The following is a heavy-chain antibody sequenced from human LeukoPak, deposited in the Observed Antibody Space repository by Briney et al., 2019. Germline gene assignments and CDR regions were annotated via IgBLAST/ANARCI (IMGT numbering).Heavy chain of an antibody. V-gene: IGHV1-8*01. CDR1: GYTFTSYD. Sequence: GASVKVSCKASGYTFTSYDINWVRQATGQGLEWMGWMNPNSGNTGYAQKFQGRVTMTRNTSISTAYMELSSLRSEDTAVYYCARDRIAAAGFSRYGMDVWGQGTTVTVSS. CDR2: MNPNSGNT. D-gene: IGHD6-13*01. CDR3: ARDRIAAAGFSRYGMDV. J-gene: IGHJ6*02.